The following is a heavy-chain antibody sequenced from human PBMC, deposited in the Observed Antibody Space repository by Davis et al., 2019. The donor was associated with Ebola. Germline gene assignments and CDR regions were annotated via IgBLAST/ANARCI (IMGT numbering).Heavy chain of an antibody. Sequence: HSQTLSLTCAISGDSVFGKNGAWNWIRQSPSRGLEWLGRTYYTSKWHNDYGESVKSRITINPDTSRNHFSLQLNSVTPEDTAVYYCVRGWGRTGMGVWGQGTTVIVSS. CDR2: TYYTSKWHN. V-gene: IGHV6-1*01. CDR1: GDSVFGKNGA. J-gene: IGHJ6*02. D-gene: IGHD1-26*01. CDR3: VRGWGRTGMGV.